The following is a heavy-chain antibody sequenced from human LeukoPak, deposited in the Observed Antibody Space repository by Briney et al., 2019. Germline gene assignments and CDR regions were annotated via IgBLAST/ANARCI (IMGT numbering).Heavy chain of an antibody. J-gene: IGHJ4*02. CDR2: VYYSGST. CDR3: ARGRLDY. V-gene: IGHV4-61*01. CDR1: GGSVSSGNYY. Sequence: SETLSLTCTVSGGSVSSGNYYWSWIRQSPGKELEWIGYVYYSGSTNYNPSLKSRVTISVDTSKNQFSLKLSSVTAADTAVYYCARGRLDYWGQGTLVTVSS.